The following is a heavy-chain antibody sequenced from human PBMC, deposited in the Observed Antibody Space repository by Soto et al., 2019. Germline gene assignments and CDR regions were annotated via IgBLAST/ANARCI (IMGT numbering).Heavy chain of an antibody. Sequence: PSETLSLTCTVSGGSVSSGSYYWSWIRQPPGKGLEWIGYIYYSGSTNYNPSLKSRVTISVDTSKNQFSLKLSSVTAADTAVYYCARSPAATPTDWGQGTLVTVSS. CDR2: IYYSGST. CDR1: GGSVSSGSYY. J-gene: IGHJ4*02. V-gene: IGHV4-61*01. CDR3: ARSPAATPTD. D-gene: IGHD6-25*01.